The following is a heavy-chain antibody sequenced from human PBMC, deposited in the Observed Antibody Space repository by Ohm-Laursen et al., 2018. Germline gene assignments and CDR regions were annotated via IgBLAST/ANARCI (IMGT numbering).Heavy chain of an antibody. Sequence: SSVKVSCKASGGTFSSYAISWVRQAPGQGLEWMGRIIPILGIANYAQKFQGRVTITADKSTSTAYMELSSLRSEDTAVYYCARHGHYYDSSGTFDYWGQGTLVTVSS. V-gene: IGHV1-69*04. CDR2: IIPILGIA. CDR1: GGTFSSYA. J-gene: IGHJ4*02. CDR3: ARHGHYYDSSGTFDY. D-gene: IGHD3-22*01.